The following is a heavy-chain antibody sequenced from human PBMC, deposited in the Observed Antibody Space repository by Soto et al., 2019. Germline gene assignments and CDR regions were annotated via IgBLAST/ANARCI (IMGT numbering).Heavy chain of an antibody. CDR3: AKVTDCGVSRCDDGIDI. V-gene: IGHV3-23*01. CDR1: GFTFSSYS. D-gene: IGHD2-21*01. CDR2: ISGSGGVT. Sequence: VLLLESGGGLAQPGGSLRLSCAASGFTFSSYSMNWVRQAPGKGLEWVSIISGSGGVTSYADSVKGRFTISRDNSKTSLFLQMKRLRDEATAVYYCAKVTDCGVSRCDDGIDIWGHGPLVTVSS. J-gene: IGHJ4*03.